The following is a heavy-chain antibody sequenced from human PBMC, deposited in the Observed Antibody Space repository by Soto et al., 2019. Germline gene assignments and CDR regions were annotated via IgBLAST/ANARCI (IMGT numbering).Heavy chain of an antibody. CDR3: AHRYGYGEMRY. Sequence: QITFKESGPTLVKPTQTLTLTCTFSGFSLSTSGVGVGWIRQPPGKTLEWLALLYWDDSKLYSPSLKSRLTLTKDTPKNQVALTMTNLDPVDTATYYCAHRYGYGEMRYWGQGTLVTVSS. V-gene: IGHV2-5*02. J-gene: IGHJ4*02. D-gene: IGHD5-18*01. CDR1: GFSLSTSGVG. CDR2: LYWDDSK.